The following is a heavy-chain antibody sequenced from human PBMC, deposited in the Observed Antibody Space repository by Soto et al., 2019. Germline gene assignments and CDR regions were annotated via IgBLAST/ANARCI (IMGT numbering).Heavy chain of an antibody. J-gene: IGHJ4*02. D-gene: IGHD2-2*03. CDR3: AKMEGMDPWAYSFDY. CDR2: IYGGGNGP. CDR1: GFTFSDFA. Sequence: EVQVLESGGGLVQPGGSLRLSCAATGFTFSDFAMSWVRQAPGKGLEWVSRIYGGGNGPHYADSVKGRVTISRDNSKNTLYLQMNSLRAEDTAGYYCAKMEGMDPWAYSFDYWGQGTLVTVSS. V-gene: IGHV3-23*01.